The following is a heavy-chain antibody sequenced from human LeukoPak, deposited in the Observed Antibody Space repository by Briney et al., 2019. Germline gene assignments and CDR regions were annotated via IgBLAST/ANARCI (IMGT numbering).Heavy chain of an antibody. CDR2: ISCNGEQT. J-gene: IGHJ4*02. CDR3: ARGPSAGGFSGSELDF. Sequence: PGGSLRLSCAGSGFTFSQYFMHWVRQAPGKGLEYLSVISCNGEQTYYSKSVTGRFTISRDNSKNMLYLQMGSLRPEDTAVYFCARGPSAGGFSGSELDFWGQGTLVPVPS. V-gene: IGHV3-64*01. D-gene: IGHD3-22*01. CDR1: GFTFSQYF.